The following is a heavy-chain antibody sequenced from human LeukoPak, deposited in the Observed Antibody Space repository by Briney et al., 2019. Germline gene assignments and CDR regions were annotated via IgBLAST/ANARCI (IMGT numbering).Heavy chain of an antibody. J-gene: IGHJ4*02. V-gene: IGHV3-66*01. Sequence: GGSLRLSCAASGFTVSSNYMSWVRQAPGERLEWVSVIYSGGSTYYADSVKGRFTISRDNSKNTLYLQMNSLRAEDTAVYYCARDSGGSSSWSGYFDYWGQGTLVTVSS. CDR2: IYSGGST. CDR1: GFTVSSNY. CDR3: ARDSGGSSSWSGYFDY. D-gene: IGHD6-13*01.